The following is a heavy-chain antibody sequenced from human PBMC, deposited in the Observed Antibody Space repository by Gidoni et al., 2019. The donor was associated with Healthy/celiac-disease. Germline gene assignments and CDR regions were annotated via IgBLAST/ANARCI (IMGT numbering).Heavy chain of an antibody. Sequence: EVQLLESGGGLLQPGGSLRLSCAASGFTFSSYAMSWVRQAPGKGLEWVSAISGSGGSTYYADSVKGRFTISRDNSKNTLYLQMNSLRAEDTAVYYCAKGITMIVDFDYWGQGTLVTVSS. CDR2: ISGSGGST. D-gene: IGHD3-22*01. J-gene: IGHJ4*02. CDR3: AKGITMIVDFDY. V-gene: IGHV3-23*01. CDR1: GFTFSSYA.